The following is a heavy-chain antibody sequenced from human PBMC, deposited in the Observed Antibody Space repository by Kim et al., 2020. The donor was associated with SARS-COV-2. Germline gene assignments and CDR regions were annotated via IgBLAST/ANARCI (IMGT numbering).Heavy chain of an antibody. CDR1: GFTVSSNY. Sequence: GGSLRLSCAASGFTVSSNYMSWVRQAPGKGLEWVSVIYSGGSTYYADSVKGRFTISRDNSKNTLYLQMNSLRAEDTAVYYCARDNEAAAGNYYYYGMDVWGQGTTVTVSS. CDR2: IYSGGST. CDR3: ARDNEAAAGNYYYYGMDV. V-gene: IGHV3-66*01. D-gene: IGHD6-13*01. J-gene: IGHJ6*02.